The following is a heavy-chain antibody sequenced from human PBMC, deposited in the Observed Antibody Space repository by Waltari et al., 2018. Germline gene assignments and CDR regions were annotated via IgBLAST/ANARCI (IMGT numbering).Heavy chain of an antibody. CDR2: LSSEGSIT. CDR1: GVSFITSW. J-gene: IGHJ4*02. D-gene: IGHD3-3*01. CDR3: LRGADL. Sequence: EVQLVESRGGLVQPGGSLRLSCAASGVSFITSWMHWVRQAPGEGLGWVSRLSSEGSITNYADSVKGRFTIAGDSAKNTLYLQMNSLRAEDTAVYYCLRGADLRGQGIPVIVSS. V-gene: IGHV3-74*01.